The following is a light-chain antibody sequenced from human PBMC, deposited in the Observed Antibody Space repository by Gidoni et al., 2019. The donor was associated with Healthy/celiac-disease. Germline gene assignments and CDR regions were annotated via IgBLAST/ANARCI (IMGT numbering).Light chain of an antibody. Sequence: EIGMTQPPATLSVSPGERATLPGRASQSVSSSLAWYQQKPGQAPRLLIYGASTRATGIPAMFSGSGSGTEFALTISSLQSQDFAVYYCQQYNNWRGPTFGPGTKVEIK. CDR3: QQYNNWRGPT. CDR1: QSVSSS. V-gene: IGKV3-15*01. CDR2: GAS. J-gene: IGKJ1*01.